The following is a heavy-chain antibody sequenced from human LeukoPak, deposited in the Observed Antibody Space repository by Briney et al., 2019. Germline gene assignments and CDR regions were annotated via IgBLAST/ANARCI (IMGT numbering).Heavy chain of an antibody. CDR3: ARTDQKRYCSGGSCSYGY. CDR1: GGTFSSYA. J-gene: IGHJ4*02. V-gene: IGHV1-69*13. D-gene: IGHD2-15*01. CDR2: IIPIFGTA. Sequence: GASVKVSCKASGGTFSSYAISWVRQAPGQGLEWMGGIIPIFGTANYAQKFQGRVTITADESTSTAYMELSSLRSEDTAVYYCARTDQKRYCSGGSCSYGYWGQGTLVTVSS.